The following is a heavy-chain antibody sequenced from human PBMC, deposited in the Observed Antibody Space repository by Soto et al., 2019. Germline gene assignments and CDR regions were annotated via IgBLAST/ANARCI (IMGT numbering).Heavy chain of an antibody. CDR3: ARGGALVTGSYYWPLHF. V-gene: IGHV1-46*01. J-gene: IGHJ4*02. Sequence: GASVKVSCKASGYTFTGFSTYWVRLAPGQGPERMGAIKCSGGSTTYPQKFQDRVTMTRDTSTSTVYMELNSLRSVDTAVYYCARGGALVTGSYYWPLHFSGQGTLVTL. CDR2: IKCSGGST. CDR1: GYTFTGFS. D-gene: IGHD3-10*01.